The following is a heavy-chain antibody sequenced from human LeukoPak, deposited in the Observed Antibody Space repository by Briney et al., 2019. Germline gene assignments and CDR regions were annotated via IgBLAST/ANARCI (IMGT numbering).Heavy chain of an antibody. D-gene: IGHD4/OR15-4a*01. Sequence: SEILSLTCTVSGHSISSGYYWGWIRQPPGKGLEWIGSIYHSGSTYYNPSLKSRVTISVDTSKNQFSLKLSSVTAADTAVYYCARALRSWPDAFDIWGQGTMVTVSS. J-gene: IGHJ3*02. V-gene: IGHV4-38-2*02. CDR2: IYHSGST. CDR1: GHSISSGYY. CDR3: ARALRSWPDAFDI.